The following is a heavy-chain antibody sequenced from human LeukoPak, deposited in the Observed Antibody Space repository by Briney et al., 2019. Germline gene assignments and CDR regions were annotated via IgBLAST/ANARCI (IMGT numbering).Heavy chain of an antibody. CDR2: MYTSGST. J-gene: IGHJ5*02. CDR1: GGSISNYY. V-gene: IGHV4-4*07. CDR3: ARGIRGVMGNWFDP. D-gene: IGHD3-10*01. Sequence: SETLSLTCTVSGGSISNYYWSWIRQPAGKGLEWIGRMYTSGSTNYNPSLKSRVTISVDTSKNQFSLKLSSVTAADTAVYYCARGIRGVMGNWFDPWGQGTLVTVSS.